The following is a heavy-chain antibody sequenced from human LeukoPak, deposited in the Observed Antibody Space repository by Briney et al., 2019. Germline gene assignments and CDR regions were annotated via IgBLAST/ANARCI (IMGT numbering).Heavy chain of an antibody. Sequence: PGGSLRLSCAASGFTFSSYAMSWVRQAPGKGLEWFSAISGSGGSTYYADSVKGRFTISRDNSKNTLYLQMNSLRAEDTAVYYCAKDFSPIPRIVVITAPIPQHWGQGTLVTVSS. J-gene: IGHJ1*01. CDR1: GFTFSSYA. CDR2: ISGSGGST. CDR3: AKDFSPIPRIVVITAPIPQH. V-gene: IGHV3-23*01. D-gene: IGHD3-22*01.